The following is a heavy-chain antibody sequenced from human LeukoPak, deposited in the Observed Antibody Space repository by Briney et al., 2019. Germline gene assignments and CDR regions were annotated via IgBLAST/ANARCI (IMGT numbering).Heavy chain of an antibody. V-gene: IGHV1-2*02. CDR1: GYTFTRYY. CDR2: INPNSGGT. D-gene: IGHD4-17*01. CDR3: ARDLTHDYGDYV. J-gene: IGHJ4*02. Sequence: ASVKVSCKASGYTFTRYYMHWVRQAPGQGLEWMGWINPNSGGTNYAQKFQGRVTMTRDTSISTAYMELSRLRSDDTAVYYCARDLTHDYGDYVWGQGTLVTVSS.